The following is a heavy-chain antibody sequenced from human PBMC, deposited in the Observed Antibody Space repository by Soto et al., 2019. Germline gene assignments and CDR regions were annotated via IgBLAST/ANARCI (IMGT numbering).Heavy chain of an antibody. J-gene: IGHJ6*03. CDR3: ARDRSSSSGRGYYYYYMDV. CDR1: GGTFSSYT. V-gene: IGHV1-69*04. D-gene: IGHD6-6*01. Sequence: SVKVSCKASGGTFSSYTISWVRQAPGQGLEWMGRIIPILGIANYAQKFQGRVTITADKSTSTAYMELSSLRSEDTAVYYCARDRSSSSGRGYYYYYMDVWGKGTTVTVSS. CDR2: IIPILGIA.